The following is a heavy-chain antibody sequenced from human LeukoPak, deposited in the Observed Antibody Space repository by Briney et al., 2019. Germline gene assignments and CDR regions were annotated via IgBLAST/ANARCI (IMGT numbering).Heavy chain of an antibody. J-gene: IGHJ4*02. D-gene: IGHD3-22*01. CDR3: AGGFRSYYDSSVQYYFDY. CDR1: GGSISSGSYY. Sequence: SETLSLTCTVSGGSISSGSYYWSWIRQPSGKGLEWIGRIYTSGSTNYNPSLKSRVTISVDTSKNQFSLKLSSVTAADTAVYYCAGGFRSYYDSSVQYYFDYWGQGTLVTVSS. CDR2: IYTSGST. V-gene: IGHV4-61*02.